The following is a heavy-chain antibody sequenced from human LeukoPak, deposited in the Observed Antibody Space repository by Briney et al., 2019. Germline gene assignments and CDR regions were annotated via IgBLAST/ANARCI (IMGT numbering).Heavy chain of an antibody. CDR2: ISSGGSTI. Sequence: GGSLRLSCAASGFTFSSYEMNWVRQAPGKGREWGSYISSGGSTIYYADSVKGRFTISRDNAKNSLYLQMNSPRAEDTAVYYCARALTYCSGGSCPYYFDYWGQGTLVTVSS. CDR1: GFTFSSYE. CDR3: ARALTYCSGGSCPYYFDY. J-gene: IGHJ4*02. D-gene: IGHD2-15*01. V-gene: IGHV3-48*03.